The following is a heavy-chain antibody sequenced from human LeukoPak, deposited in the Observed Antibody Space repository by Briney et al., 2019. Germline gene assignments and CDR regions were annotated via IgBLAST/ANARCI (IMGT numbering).Heavy chain of an antibody. V-gene: IGHV1-69*05. J-gene: IGHJ5*02. D-gene: IGHD3-10*01. CDR2: IIPIFGTA. CDR1: GGTFSSYA. CDR3: AREPPYYGSGSYSPGDNWFDP. Sequence: VASVKVSCKDSGGTFSSYAISWVRQAPGQGLEWMGGIIPIFGTANYAQKFQGRVTITTDESTSTAYMELSSLRSEDTAVYYCAREPPYYGSGSYSPGDNWFDPWGQGTLVTVSS.